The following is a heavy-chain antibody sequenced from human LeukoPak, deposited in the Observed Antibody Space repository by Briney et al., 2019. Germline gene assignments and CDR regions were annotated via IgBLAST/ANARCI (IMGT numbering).Heavy chain of an antibody. CDR1: GGSISSSNW. CDR2: IYHSGST. V-gene: IGHV4-4*02. CDR3: ARWSNYYDSRYPFFDY. J-gene: IGHJ4*02. D-gene: IGHD3-22*01. Sequence: SGTLSLTCAVSGGSISSSNWWSWVRQPPGKGLEWIGEIYHSGSTNYNPSLKSRVTISVDRSKNQFSLKLSSVTAADTAVYYCARWSNYYDSRYPFFDYWGQGTLVTVSS.